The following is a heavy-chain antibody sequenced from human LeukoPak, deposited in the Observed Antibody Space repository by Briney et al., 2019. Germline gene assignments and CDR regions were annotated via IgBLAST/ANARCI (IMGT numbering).Heavy chain of an antibody. D-gene: IGHD3-3*01. V-gene: IGHV3-66*02. CDR2: IYSGGST. Sequence: GGSLRLSCAASGFTFSSNYMSWVRQAPGKGLEWVSVIYSGGSTYYADSVKGRFTISRDNSKNTLYLQMNSRTAEDTAVYYCARVIMDDFWSGYYDYWGQGTLVTVSS. CDR3: ARVIMDDFWSGYYDY. CDR1: GFTFSSNY. J-gene: IGHJ4*02.